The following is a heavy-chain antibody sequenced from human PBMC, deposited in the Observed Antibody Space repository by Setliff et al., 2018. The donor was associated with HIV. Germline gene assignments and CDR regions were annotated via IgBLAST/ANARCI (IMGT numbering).Heavy chain of an antibody. CDR2: INHTGKS. Sequence: PSETLSLTCAVYGGSFSGYFWTWIRQLPGKGLEWIGEINHTGKSKYTTSLKSRVSISVDTSKNQFYLRLTSMTAADVAVYYCARGYSSGWVDHWGQGTLVTVS. CDR1: GGSFSGYF. CDR3: ARGYSSGWVDH. D-gene: IGHD6-19*01. V-gene: IGHV4-34*01. J-gene: IGHJ4*02.